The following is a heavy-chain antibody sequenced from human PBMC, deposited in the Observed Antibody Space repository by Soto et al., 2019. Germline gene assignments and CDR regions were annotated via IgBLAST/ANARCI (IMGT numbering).Heavy chain of an antibody. V-gene: IGHV4-59*01. CDR2: IYYSGST. CDR3: ARGFRRLDPTPHR. J-gene: IGHJ4*02. CDR1: GGSISSYY. Sequence: QVQLQESGPGLVKPSETLSLTCTVSGGSISSYYWSWIRQPPGKGLEWIGYIYYSGSTNYNPSLKSRVTISVDTSKNQFSLKLSSVTAADTAVYYCARGFRRLDPTPHRWGQGTLVTVSS. D-gene: IGHD2-15*01.